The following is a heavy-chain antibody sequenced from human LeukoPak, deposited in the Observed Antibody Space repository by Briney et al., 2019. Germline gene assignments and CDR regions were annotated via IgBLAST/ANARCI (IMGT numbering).Heavy chain of an antibody. CDR3: AGGETGSGGSFYYFDY. J-gene: IGHJ4*02. D-gene: IGHD2-15*01. Sequence: SETLSLTCTVSGGSISSYYWSWIRQPPGKGLEWIGYIYYSGSTNYIPSLKSRVTISVDTSKNQFSLKLSSVTAADTAVYYCAGGETGSGGSFYYFDYWGQGTLVTVSS. CDR1: GGSISSYY. V-gene: IGHV4-59*08. CDR2: IYYSGST.